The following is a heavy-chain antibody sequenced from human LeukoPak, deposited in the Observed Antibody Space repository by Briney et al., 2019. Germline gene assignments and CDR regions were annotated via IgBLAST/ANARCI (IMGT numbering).Heavy chain of an antibody. D-gene: IGHD2-21*02. Sequence: PGGSLRLSCTASGFTFGDSAMGWVRQAPGKGLEWVGFIRSKDYGATTEYAASVKGRFTISRDDSKSIAYLQMNSLKTEDTAVYYCARGHPYCGGDRYSSWGQGTLVTVSS. CDR3: ARGHPYCGGDRYSS. V-gene: IGHV3-49*04. CDR1: GFTFGDSA. J-gene: IGHJ5*02. CDR2: IRSKDYGATT.